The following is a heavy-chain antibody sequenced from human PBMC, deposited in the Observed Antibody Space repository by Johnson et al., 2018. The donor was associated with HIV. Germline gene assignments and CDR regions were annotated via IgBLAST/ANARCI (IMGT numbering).Heavy chain of an antibody. CDR3: ARAANVVLPAGTFDI. D-gene: IGHD2-2*01. CDR2: ISYDASNK. CDR1: GFTFSSYV. J-gene: IGHJ3*02. Sequence: QLVESGGGLVQPGGSLRLSCAASGFTFSSYVMHWVRQAPGKGLEWVALISYDASNKFYADSVKGRFTISRDKTKKTLYLQMNSLRVEDTAVYYCARAANVVLPAGTFDIWGRGTMVTVSS. V-gene: IGHV3-30*04.